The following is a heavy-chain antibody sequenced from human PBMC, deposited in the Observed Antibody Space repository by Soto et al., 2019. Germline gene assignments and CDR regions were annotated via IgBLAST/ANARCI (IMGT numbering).Heavy chain of an antibody. J-gene: IGHJ4*02. CDR2: INSAGSST. D-gene: IGHD6-19*01. CDR3: VRSVTVAPY. Sequence: GGSLRLSCAASGFTFSNYLMHWVRQTPGKRLVWVSRINSAGSSTDYADSVKGRFTISRDNAKSTLYLQMNSLRADDTAVYYCVRSVTVAPYWGQGTLVTVSS. V-gene: IGHV3-74*01. CDR1: GFTFSNYL.